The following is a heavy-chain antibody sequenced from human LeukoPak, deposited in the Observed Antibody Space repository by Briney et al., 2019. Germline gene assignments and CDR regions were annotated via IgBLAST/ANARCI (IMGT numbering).Heavy chain of an antibody. J-gene: IGHJ6*03. Sequence: PGGSLRLSCAASGFTFSSYWMHWVRQAPGKGLEWVANIKQDGSEKYYVDSVKGRFTISRDNAKNSLYLQMNSLRAEDTAVYYCARLGHSNSYSSSWYYYYYMDVWGKGTTVTVSS. CDR2: IKQDGSEK. CDR3: ARLGHSNSYSSSWYYYYYMDV. V-gene: IGHV3-7*01. CDR1: GFTFSSYW. D-gene: IGHD6-13*01.